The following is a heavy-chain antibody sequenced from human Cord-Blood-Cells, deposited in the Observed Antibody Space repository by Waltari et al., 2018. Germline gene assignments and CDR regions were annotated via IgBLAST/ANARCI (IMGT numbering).Heavy chain of an antibody. V-gene: IGHV4-34*01. D-gene: IGHD6-13*01. CDR3: ARGRGSSWYWYFDL. CDR2: INHSGST. J-gene: IGHJ2*01. CDR1: GGSFSGYY. Sequence: QVQLQQWGAGLLKPSETLSLTCAVSGGSFSGYYWSGIRQPPGKGLEWIGEINHSGSTNYNPSLKSRVTISVDTSKNQFSLKLSSVTAADTAVYYCARGRGSSWYWYFDLWGRGTLVTVSS.